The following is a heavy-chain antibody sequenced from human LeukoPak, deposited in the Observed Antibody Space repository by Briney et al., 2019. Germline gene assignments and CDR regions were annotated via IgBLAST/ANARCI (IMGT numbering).Heavy chain of an antibody. Sequence: ASVKVSCKASGYTFTGYYMHWVRQAPGQGLEWMGWINPNSGGTNYAQKFQGRVTMTRDTSISTAYMELSRLRSDDTAVYYCARDFIGLYYYDSSGYHYDYGGQGTLVTVSS. J-gene: IGHJ4*02. D-gene: IGHD3-22*01. V-gene: IGHV1-2*02. CDR1: GYTFTGYY. CDR2: INPNSGGT. CDR3: ARDFIGLYYYDSSGYHYDY.